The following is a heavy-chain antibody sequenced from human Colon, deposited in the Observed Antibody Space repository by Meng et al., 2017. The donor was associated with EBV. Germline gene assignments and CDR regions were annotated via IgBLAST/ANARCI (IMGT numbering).Heavy chain of an antibody. CDR2: MSTKTGNP. Sequence: VQLVPSGSELKKPGASGNVSCKASGYTITRHAINLVRQAPGQGLEWMGLMSTKTGNPTYAQGFTGLFVFSLDTSVSTAYLKISSLKDEDTAMYYCARDDNGGPDYWGQGTLVTVSS. J-gene: IGHJ4*02. CDR3: ARDDNGGPDY. V-gene: IGHV7-4-1*02. D-gene: IGHD1-14*01. CDR1: GYTITRHA.